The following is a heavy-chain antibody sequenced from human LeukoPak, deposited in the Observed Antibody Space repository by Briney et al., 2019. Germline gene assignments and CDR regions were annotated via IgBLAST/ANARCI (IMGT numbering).Heavy chain of an antibody. D-gene: IGHD4-23*01. CDR1: GFSFSRYN. V-gene: IGHV3-48*03. J-gene: IGHJ4*02. CDR3: ARDFRGGKSRSPDC. Sequence: PGGSLRLSCAASGFSFSRYNMNWVRQAPGKGLEWVSYISNSGSTKYCADSVKGRFTISRDNAKNLLHLQMNSLRVEDTAVYYCARDFRGGKSRSPDCWGQGTLVIVSS. CDR2: ISNSGSTK.